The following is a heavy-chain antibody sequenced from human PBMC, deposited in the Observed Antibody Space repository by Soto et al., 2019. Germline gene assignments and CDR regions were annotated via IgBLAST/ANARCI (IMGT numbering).Heavy chain of an antibody. V-gene: IGHV1-18*01. J-gene: IGHJ5*02. D-gene: IGHD6-19*01. CDR3: AKDVIAVSGKTGFDP. Sequence: ASVKVSCKASGYTFTSYGVSWVRQAPGQGLEWMGWISAYNGNTNYAQKFQGRVTMTTDTSTSTAYMELRSLRSDDTAMYYCAKDVIAVSGKTGFDPWGQENLLTVSS. CDR1: GYTFTSYG. CDR2: ISAYNGNT.